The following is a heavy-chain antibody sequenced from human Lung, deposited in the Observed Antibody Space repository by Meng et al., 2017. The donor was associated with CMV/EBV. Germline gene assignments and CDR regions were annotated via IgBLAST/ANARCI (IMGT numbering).Heavy chain of an antibody. J-gene: IGHJ4*02. CDR2: INRNGGSK. V-gene: IGHV3-20*04. CDR1: GFTFDDYG. D-gene: IGHD1-7*01. CDR3: ARRRELFYVDY. Sequence: GESXKISCAASGFTFDDYGMAWVRQAPGKGLEWVSGINRNGGSKGYVDSVKGRFTISRDNAKNSLHLQMNSLRAEDTAFYYCARRRELFYVDYWGQGSLVTVSS.